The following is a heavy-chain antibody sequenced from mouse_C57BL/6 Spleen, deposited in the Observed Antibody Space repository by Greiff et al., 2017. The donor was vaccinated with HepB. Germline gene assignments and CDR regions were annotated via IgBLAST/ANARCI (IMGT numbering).Heavy chain of an antibody. CDR3: AIHYYGKRDWYFDV. Sequence: EVMLVESGPELVKPGASVKISCKASGYSFTGYYMNWVKQSPEKSLEWIGEINPSTGGTTYNQKFKAKATLTVDKSSSTAYMQLKSLTSEDSAVYYCAIHYYGKRDWYFDVWGTGTTVTVSS. D-gene: IGHD2-1*01. CDR1: GYSFTGYY. CDR2: INPSTGGT. J-gene: IGHJ1*03. V-gene: IGHV1-42*01.